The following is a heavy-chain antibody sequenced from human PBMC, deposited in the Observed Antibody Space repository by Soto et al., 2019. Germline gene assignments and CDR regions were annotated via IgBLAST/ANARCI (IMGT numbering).Heavy chain of an antibody. Sequence: SETLSLTCTVSGGSISSGGYYRSWIRQHPGKGLEWIGYIYYSGSTYYNPSLKSRVTISVDTSKNQFSLKLSSVTAADTAVYYCARGAPRTIFGVVIIPFDYWGQGTLVTVSS. CDR1: GGSISSGGYY. V-gene: IGHV4-31*03. J-gene: IGHJ4*02. CDR3: ARGAPRTIFGVVIIPFDY. D-gene: IGHD3-3*01. CDR2: IYYSGST.